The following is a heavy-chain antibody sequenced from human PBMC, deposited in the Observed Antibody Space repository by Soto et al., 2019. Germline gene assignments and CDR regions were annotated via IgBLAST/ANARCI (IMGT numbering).Heavy chain of an antibody. CDR1: GFTFSSYA. CDR2: ISGSGGST. D-gene: IGHD6-19*01. CDR3: AKVPASSGGASDAFDI. Sequence: EVQLLESGGGLVQPGGSLRLSCAASGFTFSSYAMSWVRQAPGKGLEWVSAISGSGGSTYYADSVKGRFTISRDNSKNTLYLQMNSLRAEDTAVYYCAKVPASSGGASDAFDIWGQGTMVTVSS. J-gene: IGHJ3*02. V-gene: IGHV3-23*01.